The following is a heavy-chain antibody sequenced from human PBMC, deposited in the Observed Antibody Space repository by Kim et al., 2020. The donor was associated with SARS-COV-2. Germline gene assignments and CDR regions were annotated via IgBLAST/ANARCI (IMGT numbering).Heavy chain of an antibody. CDR2: ISNRGPT. CDR3: AKETTVTPDAFDL. J-gene: IGHJ3*01. V-gene: IGHV3-48*03. Sequence: GGSLRLSCAASGFTFRSHDMNWVRQAPGKGLEWVSYISNRGPTYYADSVKGRFTISRDNAKNSLYLQRNSLRAEDTAIYYCAKETTVTPDAFDLWGQGTMVTVSS. D-gene: IGHD4-17*01. CDR1: GFTFRSHD.